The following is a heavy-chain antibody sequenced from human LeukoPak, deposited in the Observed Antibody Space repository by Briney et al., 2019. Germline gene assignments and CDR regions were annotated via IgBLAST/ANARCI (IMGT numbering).Heavy chain of an antibody. CDR2: IYYSGST. CDR3: ARGQVGTTRY. CDR1: GDSVSNYY. J-gene: IGHJ4*02. Sequence: PSETLSLTCTVSGDSVSNYYWSWIRQPPGKGLEWIGYIYYSGSTNYNPSLKSRVTISVDTSKNQFSLKLNSVTAADTAVYYCARGQVGTTRYWGQGTLVTVSS. D-gene: IGHD5-12*01. V-gene: IGHV4-59*02.